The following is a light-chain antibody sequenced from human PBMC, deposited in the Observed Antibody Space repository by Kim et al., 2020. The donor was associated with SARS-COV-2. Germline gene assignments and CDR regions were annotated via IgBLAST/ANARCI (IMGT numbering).Light chain of an antibody. Sequence: DIQMTQSPSSLSASVGDRVTITCRASQSISTYLNWYQQKSWKAPKLLIYAASSLPSGVPSRFSGSGSGTDFTLTISSLQPEDFATYYCQQAYSTFGQGTKLEI. CDR1: QSISTY. CDR3: QQAYST. CDR2: AAS. J-gene: IGKJ2*01. V-gene: IGKV1-39*01.